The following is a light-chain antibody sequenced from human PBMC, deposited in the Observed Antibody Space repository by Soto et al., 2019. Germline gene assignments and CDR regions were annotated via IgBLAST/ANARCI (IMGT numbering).Light chain of an antibody. Sequence: VMSQSPATLSVSPGEGATLSCRASQSVSSNLAWYQQKPGQAPRLLIYRASTRATGIPARFSGSGSGTEFTLTISSLQSEDFAVYYCQQYNNWPQRTFGQRTNVDI. CDR1: QSVSSN. CDR3: QQYNNWPQRT. J-gene: IGKJ1*01. V-gene: IGKV3-15*01. CDR2: RAS.